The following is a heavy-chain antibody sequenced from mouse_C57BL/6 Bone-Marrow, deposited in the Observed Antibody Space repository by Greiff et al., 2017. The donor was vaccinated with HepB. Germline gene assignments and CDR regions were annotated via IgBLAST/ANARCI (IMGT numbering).Heavy chain of an antibody. Sequence: QVHVKQSGAELVRPGTSVKVSCKASGYAFTNYLIEWVKQRPGQGLEWIGVINPGSGGTNYNEKFKGKATLTADKSSSTAYMQLSSLTSEDSAVYFCASQVYYGSSYGFAYWGQGTLVTVSA. CDR3: ASQVYYGSSYGFAY. CDR1: GYAFTNYL. J-gene: IGHJ3*01. CDR2: INPGSGGT. D-gene: IGHD1-1*01. V-gene: IGHV1-54*01.